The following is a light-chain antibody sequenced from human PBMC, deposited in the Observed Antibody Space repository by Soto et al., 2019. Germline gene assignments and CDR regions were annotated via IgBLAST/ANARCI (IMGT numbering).Light chain of an antibody. J-gene: IGKJ1*01. CDR1: QSVSSY. Sequence: EIVLTQSPATLSLSPGERATLSCRASQSVSSYLAWYQQKPGQAPRLLIYDASNRATGIPARFSGSGSGTDFPLTISSLEPEDFAVYYCQQRSNWPWTFGQGTQVEIK. CDR3: QQRSNWPWT. V-gene: IGKV3-11*01. CDR2: DAS.